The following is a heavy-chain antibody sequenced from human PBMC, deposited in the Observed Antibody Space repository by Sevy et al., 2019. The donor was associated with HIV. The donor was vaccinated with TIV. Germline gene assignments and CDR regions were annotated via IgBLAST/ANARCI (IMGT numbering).Heavy chain of an antibody. CDR2: IIPIFGTA. Sequence: ASVKVSCKASGGTFSSYAISWVRQAPGQGLEWMGGIIPIFGTANYAQKFQGRVTITADKSTSTAYMELSSLRSEDTAVYYCAWGEGGVLRYFDWTSWGQGTLVTVSS. V-gene: IGHV1-69*06. CDR1: GGTFSSYA. J-gene: IGHJ5*02. CDR3: AWGEGGVLRYFDWTS. D-gene: IGHD3-9*01.